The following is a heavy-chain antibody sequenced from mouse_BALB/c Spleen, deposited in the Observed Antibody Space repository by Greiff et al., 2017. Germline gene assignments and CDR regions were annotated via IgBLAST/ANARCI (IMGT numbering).Heavy chain of an antibody. CDR2: ISDGGSYT. CDR3: ARGPYGSSFPYWYFDV. CDR1: GFTFSDYY. J-gene: IGHJ1*01. V-gene: IGHV5-4*02. Sequence: EVHLVESGGGLVKPGGSLKLSCAASGFTFSDYYMYWVRQTPEKRLEWVATISDGGSYTYYPDSVKGRFTISRDNAKNNLYLQMSSLKSEDTAMYYCARGPYGSSFPYWYFDVWGAGTTVTVSS. D-gene: IGHD1-1*01.